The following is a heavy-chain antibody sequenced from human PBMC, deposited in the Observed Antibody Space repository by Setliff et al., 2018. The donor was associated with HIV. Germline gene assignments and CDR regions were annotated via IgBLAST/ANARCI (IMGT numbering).Heavy chain of an antibody. CDR1: GFTFSGSA. D-gene: IGHD3-10*01. J-gene: IGHJ4*02. V-gene: IGHV3-73*01. Sequence: PGGSLRLSCAASGFTFSGSAMHWVRQASGKGLEWVGRIRSKGYGSATAYAASVKGRFTISRDNSKNTLYLQMNSLRAEDTAVYYCARDPKYYYGSGRGFDYWGQGTLVTVSS. CDR3: ARDPKYYYGSGRGFDY. CDR2: IRSKGYGSAT.